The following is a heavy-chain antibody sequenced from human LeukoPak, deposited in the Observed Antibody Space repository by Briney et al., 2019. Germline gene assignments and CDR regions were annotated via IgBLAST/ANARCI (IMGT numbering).Heavy chain of an antibody. CDR2: IYYSGST. Sequence: TSETLSLTCTVSGGSISSSSYYWGWIRQPPGKGLEWIGSIYYSGSTYYNPSLKSRVTISVDTSKNQFSLKLSSVTAADTAVYYCARYYYDSSGTYYYYYYGMDVWGQGTTVTVSS. V-gene: IGHV4-39*01. J-gene: IGHJ6*02. CDR1: GGSISSSSYY. CDR3: ARYYYDSSGTYYYYYYGMDV. D-gene: IGHD3-22*01.